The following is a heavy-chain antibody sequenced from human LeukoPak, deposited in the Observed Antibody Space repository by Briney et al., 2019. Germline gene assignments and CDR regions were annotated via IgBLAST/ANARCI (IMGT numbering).Heavy chain of an antibody. Sequence: GGFLRLSCAASGFTFSSYSMNWVRQAPGKGLEWVSSISSSSSYIYYADSVKGRFTISRDNAKNSLYLQMNSLRAEDTAVYYCAYEGSSASRGAFDIWGQGTMVTVSS. CDR3: AYEGSSASRGAFDI. CDR1: GFTFSSYS. CDR2: ISSSSSYI. J-gene: IGHJ3*02. D-gene: IGHD2-2*01. V-gene: IGHV3-21*01.